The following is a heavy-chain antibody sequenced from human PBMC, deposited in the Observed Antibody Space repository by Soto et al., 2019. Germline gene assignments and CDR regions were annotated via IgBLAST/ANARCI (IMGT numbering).Heavy chain of an antibody. CDR3: ASPMVRGIIDY. CDR1: GGSFSGYY. Sequence: QVQLQQWGAGLLKPTETLSLTGAVYGGSFSGYYWNWIRQPPGKGLEWIGEINHSGSTNYNASLKSRVTISADTSKNQFSLKLSSVTAADTAVYYCASPMVRGIIDYWGQGTLVTVSS. V-gene: IGHV4-34*01. CDR2: INHSGST. D-gene: IGHD3-10*01. J-gene: IGHJ4*02.